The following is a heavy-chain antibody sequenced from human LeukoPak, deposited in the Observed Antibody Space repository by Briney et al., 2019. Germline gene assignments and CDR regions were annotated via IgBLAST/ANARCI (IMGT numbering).Heavy chain of an antibody. V-gene: IGHV3-23*01. CDR3: ARRAPSHDFDD. J-gene: IGHJ4*02. Sequence: PGGSLRLSCGASGFTFSSYAMSWVRQAPGKGLEWVSTISGSAGSTYYADSVKGRFTISRDNAKNSLYLQMNSLRVEDTALYYCARRAPSHDFDDWGQGTLVTVSS. CDR2: ISGSAGST. CDR1: GFTFSSYA.